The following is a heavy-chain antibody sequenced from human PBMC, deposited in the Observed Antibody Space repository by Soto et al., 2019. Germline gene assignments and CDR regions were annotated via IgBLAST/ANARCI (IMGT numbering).Heavy chain of an antibody. CDR1: GFTVSSNY. Sequence: GGSLRLSCAASGFTVSSNYMSWVRQAPGKGLEWVSVIYSGGSTYYADSVKGRFTISSDNSKNTLYLQMNSLRAEETAVYYCARTLTGDFDYWGQGTLVTVSS. CDR2: IYSGGST. CDR3: ARTLTGDFDY. J-gene: IGHJ4*02. D-gene: IGHD7-27*01. V-gene: IGHV3-53*01.